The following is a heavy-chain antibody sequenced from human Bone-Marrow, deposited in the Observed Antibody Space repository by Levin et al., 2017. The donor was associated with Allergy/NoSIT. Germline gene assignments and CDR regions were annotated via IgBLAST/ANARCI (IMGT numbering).Heavy chain of an antibody. V-gene: IGHV4-59*01. CDR2: IYYSGST. J-gene: IGHJ6*02. CDR3: ARARPYRDGYNYNYYYYGMDV. D-gene: IGHD5-24*01. CDR1: GGSISSYY. Sequence: PSETLSLTCTVSGGSISSYYWSWIRQPPGKGLEWIGYIYYSGSTNYNPSLKSRVTISVDTSKNQFSLKLSSVTAADTAVYYCARARPYRDGYNYNYYYYGMDVWGQGTTVTVSS.